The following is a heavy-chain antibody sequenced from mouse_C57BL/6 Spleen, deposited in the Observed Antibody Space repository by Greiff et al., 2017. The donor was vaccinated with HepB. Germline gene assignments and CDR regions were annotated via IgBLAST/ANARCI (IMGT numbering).Heavy chain of an antibody. D-gene: IGHD1-1*01. CDR1: GYEFSSSW. V-gene: IGHV1-82*01. J-gene: IGHJ1*03. CDR3: ARHYYYGSSYWYFDV. CDR2: SYPGDGDT. Sequence: QVQLKQSGPELVKPGASVKISCKASGYEFSSSWMNWVKQRPGKGLEWIGRSYPGDGDTNYNGKFKGKATLTADKSSSTAYMQLSSLTSEDSAVYFCARHYYYGSSYWYFDVWGTGTTVTVSS.